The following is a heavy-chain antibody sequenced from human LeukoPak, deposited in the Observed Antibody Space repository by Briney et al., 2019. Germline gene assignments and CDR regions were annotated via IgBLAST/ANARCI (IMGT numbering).Heavy chain of an antibody. CDR3: ARGSTRGASSDI. J-gene: IGHJ3*02. V-gene: IGHV1-2*02. Sequence: ASVKVSCKASGYNFIGYYMHWVRQAPGQGLEWMGWSNPNSGGANYAQNFQGRVTMTRDTSISTAYMELSRLTSDDTAVFYCARGSTRGASSDIWGQGTMVTVSS. CDR1: GYNFIGYY. CDR2: SNPNSGGA. D-gene: IGHD5/OR15-5a*01.